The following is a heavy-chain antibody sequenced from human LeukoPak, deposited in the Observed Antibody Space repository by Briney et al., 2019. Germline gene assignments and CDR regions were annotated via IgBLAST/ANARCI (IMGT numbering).Heavy chain of an antibody. CDR3: AKAHPGFDY. J-gene: IGHJ4*02. CDR2: IGTSSTFI. Sequence: RGGSLRLSCAASGFTFSSYAMSWVRQAPGKGLEWVSSIGTSSTFIYYADSVKGRFTISRDNAKNSLFLQMNSLRAEDTAVYYCAKAHPGFDYWGQGTLVTASS. CDR1: GFTFSSYA. V-gene: IGHV3-21*01.